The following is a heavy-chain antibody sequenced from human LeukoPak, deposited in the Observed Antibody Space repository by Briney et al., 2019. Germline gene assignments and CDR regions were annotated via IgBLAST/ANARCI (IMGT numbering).Heavy chain of an antibody. D-gene: IGHD3-16*02. CDR3: ASDIVIGFGS. V-gene: IGHV1-69*05. CDR2: IIPIFGTA. J-gene: IGHJ4*02. CDR1: GYTFTSYD. Sequence: GASVKVSCKAFGYTFTSYDVHWVRQAPGQGLEWMGGIIPIFGTANYAQKFQGRVTITTDESTSTAYMELSSLRSEDTAVYYCASDIVIGFGSWGQGTLVTVSS.